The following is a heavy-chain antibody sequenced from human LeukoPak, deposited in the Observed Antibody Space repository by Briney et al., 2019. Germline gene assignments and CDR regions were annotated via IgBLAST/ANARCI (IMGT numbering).Heavy chain of an antibody. V-gene: IGHV4-30-4*01. CDR1: GGSISSGDYL. J-gene: IGHJ5*02. CDR2: IYYSGST. D-gene: IGHD2-15*01. Sequence: SETLSLTCTVSGGSISSGDYLWSWICQPPGKGLEWIGYIYYSGSTYYNPSLKSRVTISVDTSKNQFSLKLSSVTAADTAVYYCARDSGGTCSGGSCYSFDPWGQGTLVTVSS. CDR3: ARDSGGTCSGGSCYSFDP.